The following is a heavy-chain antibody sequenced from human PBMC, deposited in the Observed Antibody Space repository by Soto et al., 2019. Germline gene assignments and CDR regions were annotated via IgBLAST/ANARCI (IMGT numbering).Heavy chain of an antibody. CDR1: GGSISSYY. CDR2: IYYSGST. CDR3: GRHGMDYYDSSGYYYSPYYFDY. Sequence: SETLSLTCTVSGGSISSYYWGWIRQPPGKGLEWIGSIYYSGSTYYNPSLKSQVTISVDTSKNQFSLKMSSVTAANTAVYYSGRHGMDYYDSSGYYYSPYYFDYWGQGTLVTVSS. V-gene: IGHV4-39*01. J-gene: IGHJ4*02. D-gene: IGHD3-22*01.